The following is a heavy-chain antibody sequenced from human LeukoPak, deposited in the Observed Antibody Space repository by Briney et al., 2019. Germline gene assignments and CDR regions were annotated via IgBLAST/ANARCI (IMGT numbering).Heavy chain of an antibody. CDR1: GYTFTSYY. CDR2: INPSGGST. J-gene: IGHJ3*02. V-gene: IGHV1-46*01. D-gene: IGHD1-1*01. CDR3: ARPSGGGTARGAFDI. Sequence: EASVKVSCKASGYTFTSYYMHWVRQAPGQGLEWMGIINPSGGSTSYAQKFQGRVTMTRDMSTSTVYMELSSLRSEDTAVYHCARPSGGGTARGAFDIWGQGTMVTVSS.